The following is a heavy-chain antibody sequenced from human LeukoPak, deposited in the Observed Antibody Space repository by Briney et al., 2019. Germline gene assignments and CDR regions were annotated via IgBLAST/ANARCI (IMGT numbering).Heavy chain of an antibody. V-gene: IGHV3-48*04. CDR3: ARVAKERVGGVYYFDY. Sequence: PGGSLRLSCVASGFTFSSYPMIWVRQAPGKGLESVSYISDSGTVIHYADSVKGRFTLSRDNAKNSLNVQMNSLRAGDTAVYYCARVAKERVGGVYYFDYWGQGTLVTVSS. CDR1: GFTFSSYP. D-gene: IGHD1-1*01. CDR2: ISDSGTVI. J-gene: IGHJ4*02.